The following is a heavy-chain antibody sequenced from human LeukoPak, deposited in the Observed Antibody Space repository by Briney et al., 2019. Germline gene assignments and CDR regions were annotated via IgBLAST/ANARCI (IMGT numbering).Heavy chain of an antibody. CDR2: VRYNGNDK. Sequence: GGSLRLSCAASGFTFTAYGMQWVRQAPGKGLEWVAFVRYNGNDKYYADSVKGRFTISRDNSKNTVDLQMDSLRAEDTAVYYCAKAGSGWYAPYWGQGTLVTVS. CDR1: GFTFTAYG. D-gene: IGHD6-19*01. V-gene: IGHV3-30*02. J-gene: IGHJ4*02. CDR3: AKAGSGWYAPY.